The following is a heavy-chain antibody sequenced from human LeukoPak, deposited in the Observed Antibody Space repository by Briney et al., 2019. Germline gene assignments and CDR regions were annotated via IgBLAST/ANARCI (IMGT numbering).Heavy chain of an antibody. Sequence: GGSLRLSCAASGFTFSYYWMSWVRQAPGKGLEWVANIKQDGTDKYYVDSVRGRFTISRDNSKNTLYLQMNSLRAEDTAVYYCARETLWDDAFDIWGQGTMVAVSS. CDR1: GFTFSYYW. CDR3: ARETLWDDAFDI. J-gene: IGHJ3*02. V-gene: IGHV3-7*03. D-gene: IGHD3-10*01. CDR2: IKQDGTDK.